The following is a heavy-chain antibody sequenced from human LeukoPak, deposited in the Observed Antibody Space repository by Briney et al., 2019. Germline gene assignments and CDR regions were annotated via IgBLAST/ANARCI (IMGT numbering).Heavy chain of an antibody. V-gene: IGHV4-39*01. CDR2: IHYRGNT. CDR3: ARHLYSESYYF. D-gene: IGHD1-26*01. Sequence: GSLRLSCAASGFTFSSYGMHWVRQAPGKGLGWIGSIHYRGNTYNNPSLKSRVTLSVDTSKSQFSLKLSSVTAADTAVYYCARHLYSESYYFWGPGTLVTVSS. CDR1: GFTFSSYG. J-gene: IGHJ4*02.